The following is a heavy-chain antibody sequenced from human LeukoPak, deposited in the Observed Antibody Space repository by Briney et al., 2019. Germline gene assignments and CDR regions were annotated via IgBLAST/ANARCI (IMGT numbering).Heavy chain of an antibody. V-gene: IGHV3-21*01. Sequence: ETLSLTCTVSGGSISSSSYYWGWIRQPPGKGLEWVSSITSSGSYIYYADSVKDRFTISRDNAKNSLYLQLNSLRAEDTAVYYCARDPYSGSYSDYYYYYMDVWGKGTTVTVSS. D-gene: IGHD1-26*01. CDR1: GGSISSSS. CDR3: ARDPYSGSYSDYYYYYMDV. J-gene: IGHJ6*03. CDR2: ITSSGSYI.